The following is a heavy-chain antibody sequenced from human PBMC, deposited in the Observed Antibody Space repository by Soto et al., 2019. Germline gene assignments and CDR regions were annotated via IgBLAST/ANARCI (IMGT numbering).Heavy chain of an antibody. CDR1: GITFTNFSFYW. Sequence: GGSLRLSCAASGITFTNFSFYWMHWVRQTPGQGLAWVSRINGDRSKANYADSVKGRSTISSDNAQNMLYLKMDSLRTEDTSMFYFSTSDVDSRFYFDCRGQGSQFTVS. CDR3: STSDVDSRFYFDC. D-gene: IGHD5-12*01. V-gene: IGHV3-74*01. CDR2: INGDRSKA. J-gene: IGHJ4*02.